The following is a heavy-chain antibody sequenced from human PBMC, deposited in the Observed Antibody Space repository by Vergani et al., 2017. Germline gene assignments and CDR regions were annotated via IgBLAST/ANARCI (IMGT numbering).Heavy chain of an antibody. D-gene: IGHD6-13*01. V-gene: IGHV4-39*01. CDR3: ARNFSGEQQQVDY. CDR1: GGSISSSSYY. J-gene: IGHJ4*02. Sequence: QLQLQESGPGLVKPSETLSLTCTVSGGSISSSSYYWGWIRQPPGKGLEWIGSIYYSGSTYYNPSLKSRVTISVDTSKNQFSLKLSSVTAADTAVYYCARNFSGEQQQVDYWGQGTLVTVSS. CDR2: IYYSGST.